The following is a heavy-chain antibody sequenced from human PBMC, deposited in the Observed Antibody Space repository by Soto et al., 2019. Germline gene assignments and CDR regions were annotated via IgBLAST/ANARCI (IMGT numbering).Heavy chain of an antibody. CDR1: SGSISSTIDS. D-gene: IGHD3-22*01. CDR3: ARHFVAVVIKGWGY. V-gene: IGHV4-39*01. J-gene: IGHJ4*02. Sequence: SETLSLTCTVSSGSISSTIDSWDWIRQPPGKGLEWIGTTYYNGNAYYNPSLKSRATMSVDTSKNQFSLKLISVTAADTAVYYCARHFVAVVIKGWGYWGQGTLVTVSS. CDR2: TYYNGNA.